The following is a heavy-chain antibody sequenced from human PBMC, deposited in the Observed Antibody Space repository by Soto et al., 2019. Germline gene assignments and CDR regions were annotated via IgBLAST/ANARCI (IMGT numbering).Heavy chain of an antibody. J-gene: IGHJ4*02. CDR1: GFTFSNYA. V-gene: IGHV3-23*01. CDR3: AKDQGRSWYEIDY. Sequence: EVQLLESGGGLVQPGGSLRLSCAASGFTFSNYAVTWVRQAPGKGLEWVSTISGSGGSTYYADSVKGRFTTSRDNSNDSLYQQMNSLRDEDTDVYYCAKDQGRSWYEIDYWGQGTLVTVSS. CDR2: ISGSGGST. D-gene: IGHD6-13*01.